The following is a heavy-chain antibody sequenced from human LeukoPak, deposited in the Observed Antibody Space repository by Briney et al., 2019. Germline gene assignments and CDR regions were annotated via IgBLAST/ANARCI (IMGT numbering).Heavy chain of an antibody. V-gene: IGHV1-2*06. Sequence: ASVKVSCEASGYTFTGYYMHWVRQAPGQGLEWMGRINPNSGGTNYAQKFQGRVTMTRDTSISTAYMELSRLRSDDTAVYYCAGDRFNAAGGAYYYMDVWGKGTTVTVSS. CDR1: GYTFTGYY. J-gene: IGHJ6*03. D-gene: IGHD3-16*01. CDR3: AGDRFNAAGGAYYYMDV. CDR2: INPNSGGT.